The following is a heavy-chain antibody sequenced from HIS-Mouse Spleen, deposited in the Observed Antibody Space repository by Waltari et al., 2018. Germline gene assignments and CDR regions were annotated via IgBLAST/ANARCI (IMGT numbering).Heavy chain of an antibody. CDR2: ISYDGSNK. J-gene: IGHJ4*02. D-gene: IGHD1-26*01. Sequence: QVQLVESGGGVVQPWRSLRLSCAASGFTFSSYGMHWVRQAPSKGLEWVAVISYDGSNKSYADAVKGRFTISRDNSKNTLYLQMNSLRAEDTAVYYCAKDLSGSYYNYFDYWGQGTLVTVSS. CDR1: GFTFSSYG. V-gene: IGHV3-30*18. CDR3: AKDLSGSYYNYFDY.